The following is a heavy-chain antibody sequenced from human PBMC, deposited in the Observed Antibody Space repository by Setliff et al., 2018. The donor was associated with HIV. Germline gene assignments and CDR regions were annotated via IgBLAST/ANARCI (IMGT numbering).Heavy chain of an antibody. J-gene: IGHJ5*02. CDR2: FYSSETT. V-gene: IGHV4-59*12. CDR3: ARRGYSGYASGWFGP. CDR1: GGSISSYY. Sequence: SETLSLTCTVSGGSISSYYWSWIRQTPGKGLEWIGYFYSSETTNYNPSLKSRVTLSLDTSRNQFSLQLTSVTAADTAVYYCARRGYSGYASGWFGPWGQGTLVTVSS. D-gene: IGHD5-12*01.